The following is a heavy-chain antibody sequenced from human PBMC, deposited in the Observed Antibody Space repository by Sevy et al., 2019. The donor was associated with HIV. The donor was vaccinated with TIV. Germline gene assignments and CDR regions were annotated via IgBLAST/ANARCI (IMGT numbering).Heavy chain of an antibody. J-gene: IGHJ4*02. CDR1: SGSISSSTYY. V-gene: IGHV4-39*01. D-gene: IGHD3-22*01. CDR2: IFYSGSP. Sequence: SETLSLTCTISSGSISSSTYYWAWIRQPPGKGLEWIGSIFYSGSPYYNPSLQSRLTISVDTSKNQFSLKLSSVTAADTAVYYCASHNYSDRSGYYYPVWFDYWGRGTLVTVSS. CDR3: ASHNYSDRSGYYYPVWFDY.